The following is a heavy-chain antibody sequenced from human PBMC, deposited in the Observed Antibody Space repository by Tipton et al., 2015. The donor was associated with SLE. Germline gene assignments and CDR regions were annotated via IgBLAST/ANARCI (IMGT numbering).Heavy chain of an antibody. CDR3: ARGLSSLVGFYYYYYIGV. J-gene: IGHJ6*03. D-gene: IGHD2-8*02. Sequence: LRLSCAVYGGSFSSYYWNWIRQPPGKGLEWIGEINHSGSTTYNPSLKSRVTISIDTSENQFSLKLSSVTAADTAVYYCARGLSSLVGFYYYYYIGVWGKGPTVTVSS. CDR2: INHSGST. V-gene: IGHV4-34*01. CDR1: GGSFSSYY.